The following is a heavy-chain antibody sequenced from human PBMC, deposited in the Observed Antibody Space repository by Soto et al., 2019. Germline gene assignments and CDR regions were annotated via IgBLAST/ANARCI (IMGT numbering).Heavy chain of an antibody. Sequence: QVLLVQSGAEVKKPGASLKVSCKASGYTFTSFGISWVRQAPGQGLEWMGWINIHKGNANYAQKVQGRVTMTTDTPTSKAYMALMKMRSDDTAVYYCARVGAYHSGGNGYMAYLDYWGQGTLVIVSS. CDR1: GYTFTSFG. D-gene: IGHD3-22*01. CDR3: ARVGAYHSGGNGYMAYLDY. J-gene: IGHJ4*02. V-gene: IGHV1-18*01. CDR2: INIHKGNA.